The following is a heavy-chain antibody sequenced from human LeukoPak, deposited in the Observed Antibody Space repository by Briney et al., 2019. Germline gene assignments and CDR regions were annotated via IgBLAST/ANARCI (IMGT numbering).Heavy chain of an antibody. D-gene: IGHD3-22*01. V-gene: IGHV4-39*07. CDR1: DGSISSSRSY. CDR3: ARWRDYYASSGYGSYYYYYGMDV. CDR2: IFHTGSAY. Sequence: SETLSLTCTVSDGSISSSRSYWAWIRQSPEKGLQWIGSIFHTGSAYYYNPSLKSRLTISVDTSKNQFSLKLKSVTAADTAVYYSARWRDYYASSGYGSYYYYYGMDVWGQGTTVTVSS. J-gene: IGHJ6*02.